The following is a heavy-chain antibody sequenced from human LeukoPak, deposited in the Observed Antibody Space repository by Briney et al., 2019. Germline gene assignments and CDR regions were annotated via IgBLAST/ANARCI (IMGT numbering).Heavy chain of an antibody. J-gene: IGHJ4*02. Sequence: GGSLRLSCAASGFTFSSYAMSWVRQAPGKGLEWVAAIGGSGGSTYYTDSVKGRFTISRDNSKNTVFLQMNSLRAEDTAIYYCAKSWLRLGGDYWGQGTLVTVSS. V-gene: IGHV3-23*01. CDR2: IGGSGGST. CDR1: GFTFSSYA. D-gene: IGHD5-12*01. CDR3: AKSWLRLGGDY.